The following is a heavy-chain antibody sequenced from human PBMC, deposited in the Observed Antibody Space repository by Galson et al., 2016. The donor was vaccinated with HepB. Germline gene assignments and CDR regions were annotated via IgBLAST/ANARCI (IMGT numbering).Heavy chain of an antibody. Sequence: SLRLSCAASGFAVSDNYMSWVRQAPGKGLEWVSVVYSGGDTNYADSVKGRFTISRDNSKNTLYLQMNSLRAEDTAAYYCARDHLGVWGYAFDIWGQGTMVTVSS. D-gene: IGHD3-16*01. CDR2: VYSGGDT. J-gene: IGHJ3*02. V-gene: IGHV3-53*01. CDR1: GFAVSDNY. CDR3: ARDHLGVWGYAFDI.